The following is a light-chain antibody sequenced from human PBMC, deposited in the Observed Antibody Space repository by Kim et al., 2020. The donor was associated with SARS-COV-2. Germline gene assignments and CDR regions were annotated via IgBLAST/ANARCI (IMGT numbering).Light chain of an antibody. CDR3: SSRDTRAQHLV. CDR2: GEN. V-gene: IGLV3-19*01. Sequence: SSELTQDPAVSVALGPTVRITCQGDSLRNYHASWFQQRPGQAPVLLIFGENYPPSGIPDRFSGSESGDTASLTITAAQAEDATDYYCSSRDTRAQHLVFG. CDR1: SLRNYH. J-gene: IGLJ3*02.